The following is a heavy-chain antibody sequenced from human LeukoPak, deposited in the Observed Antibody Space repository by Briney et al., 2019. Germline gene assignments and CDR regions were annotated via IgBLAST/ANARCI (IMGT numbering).Heavy chain of an antibody. CDR2: INTDRRTT. D-gene: IGHD6-19*01. V-gene: IGHV3-74*01. CDR1: GFPFNNYW. J-gene: IGHJ5*02. Sequence: GWSLRLSFAASGFPFNNYWMHWLRQAAGKGRVWVSIINTDRRTTRYAASVQGRFIISRDNAKNILSLQMNSLREDYTLGDDCSRAAASGWYAAGWFDPWGQGTLVTVSS. CDR3: SRAAASGWYAAGWFDP.